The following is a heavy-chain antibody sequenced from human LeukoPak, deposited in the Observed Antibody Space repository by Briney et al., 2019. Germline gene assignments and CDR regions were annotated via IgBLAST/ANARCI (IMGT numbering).Heavy chain of an antibody. CDR1: GGSISSYY. CDR2: IYYSGST. Sequence: PSETLSLTCTVSGGSISSYYWSWIRQPPGKGLEWIGYIYYSGSTNYNPSLKSRVTISVDTSKNQFSLKLSSVTAADTAVYYCARAGYCSGGSCFWDIWFDPWGQGTLVTVSS. D-gene: IGHD2-15*01. V-gene: IGHV4-59*01. CDR3: ARAGYCSGGSCFWDIWFDP. J-gene: IGHJ5*02.